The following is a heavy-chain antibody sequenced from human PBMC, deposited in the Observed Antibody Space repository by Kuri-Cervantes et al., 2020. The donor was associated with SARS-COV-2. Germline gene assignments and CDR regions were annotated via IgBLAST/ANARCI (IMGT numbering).Heavy chain of an antibody. V-gene: IGHV1-8*03. CDR1: GYTFTSYD. CDR2: MNPNSGYT. CDR3: ATEVGDY. Sequence: ASVKVSCKTSGYTFTSYDITWVRQATGQGLEWMGWMNPNSGYTGYAQKFQGRVTLTRYTSISTAYMELNSLTSEDTAVYYCATEVGDYWGQGTLVTVSS. J-gene: IGHJ4*02. D-gene: IGHD1-26*01.